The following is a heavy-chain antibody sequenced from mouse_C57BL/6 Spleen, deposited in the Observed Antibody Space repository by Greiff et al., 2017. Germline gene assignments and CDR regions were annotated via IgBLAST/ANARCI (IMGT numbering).Heavy chain of an antibody. V-gene: IGHV5-17*01. D-gene: IGHD2-3*01. Sequence: EVKLVESGGGLVKPGGSLKLSCAASGFTFSDYGMHWVRQAPEKGLEWVAYISRGSSTIYYADTVKGRFTISRDNAKNTLFLQMTSLRSEDTAMYYCARDDGYYVEYFDVWGTGTTVTVSS. CDR2: ISRGSSTI. CDR3: ARDDGYYVEYFDV. J-gene: IGHJ1*03. CDR1: GFTFSDYG.